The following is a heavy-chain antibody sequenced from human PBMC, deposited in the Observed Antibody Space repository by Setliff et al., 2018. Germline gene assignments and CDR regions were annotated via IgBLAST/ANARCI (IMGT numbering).Heavy chain of an antibody. CDR2: IRSDGTKK. Sequence: PGGSLRLSCVASGFIFSSFGMHWIRQAPGKGLEWVTFIRSDGTKKDYIDFVRGRFTISRDNSRNTLYLEMNSLRIEDTATYYCAKDLWSFEPTLEGNFDIWGQGTMVTVSS. V-gene: IGHV3-30*02. D-gene: IGHD1-26*01. CDR1: GFIFSSFG. J-gene: IGHJ3*02. CDR3: AKDLWSFEPTLEGNFDI.